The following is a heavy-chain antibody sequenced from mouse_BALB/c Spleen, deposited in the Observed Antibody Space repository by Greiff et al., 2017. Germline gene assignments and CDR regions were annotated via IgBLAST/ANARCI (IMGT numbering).Heavy chain of an antibody. CDR2: ISDGGSYT. V-gene: IGHV5-4*02. J-gene: IGHJ1*01. Sequence: EVKLVESGGGLVKPGGSLKLSCAASGFTFSDYYMYWVRQTPEKRLEWVATISDGGSYTYYPDSVKGRFTISRDNAKNNLYLQMSSLKSEDTAMYYCARDRGGNYGYFDVWGAGTTVTVSS. D-gene: IGHD1-1*02. CDR1: GFTFSDYY. CDR3: ARDRGGNYGYFDV.